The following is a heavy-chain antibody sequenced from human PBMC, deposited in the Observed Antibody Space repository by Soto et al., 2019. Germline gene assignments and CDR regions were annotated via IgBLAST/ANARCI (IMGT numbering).Heavy chain of an antibody. CDR3: ARHEQFYYYYYGMDV. CDR1: GYSFTTYW. D-gene: IGHD4-4*01. CDR2: INPGDSDI. V-gene: IGHV5-51*01. J-gene: IGHJ6*02. Sequence: GESLKISCKASGYSFTTYWIAWVRQMPGKGLEWMGIINPGDSDIRYSPSFQGQVTISADKSISTAYLQWSSLKASDTAMYYCARHEQFYYYYYGMDVWGQGTAVTVSS.